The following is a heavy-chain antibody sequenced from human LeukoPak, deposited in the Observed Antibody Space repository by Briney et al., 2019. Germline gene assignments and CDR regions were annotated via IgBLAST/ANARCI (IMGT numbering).Heavy chain of an antibody. D-gene: IGHD3-22*01. V-gene: IGHV4-31*03. CDR2: IYYSGST. CDR1: GGSISSGGYY. CDR3: ARGKYYYDSSGYYDPYYFDY. J-gene: IGHJ4*02. Sequence: SETLSLTCTVSGGSISSGGYYWNWIRQHPGKGLEWIGYIYYSGSTYYNPSLKSRVTISVDTSKNQFSLKLSSVTAADTAVYYCARGKYYYDSSGYYDPYYFDYWGQGTLVTVSS.